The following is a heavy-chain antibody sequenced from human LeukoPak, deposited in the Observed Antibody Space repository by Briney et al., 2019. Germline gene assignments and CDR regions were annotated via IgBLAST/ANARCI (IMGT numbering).Heavy chain of an antibody. CDR1: GGSFSGYY. Sequence: SETLSLTCAVYGGSFSGYYWSWIRQPPGKGLEWIGEINHSGSTNYNPSLKSRVTISVDTSKNQFSLKLSSVTAADTAVHYCAREGGSSPLHYWGQGTLVTVSS. CDR3: AREGGSSPLHY. V-gene: IGHV4-34*01. D-gene: IGHD6-6*01. CDR2: INHSGST. J-gene: IGHJ4*02.